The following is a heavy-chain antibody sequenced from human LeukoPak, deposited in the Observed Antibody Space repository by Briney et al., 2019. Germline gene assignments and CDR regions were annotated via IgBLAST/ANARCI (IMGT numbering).Heavy chain of an antibody. J-gene: IGHJ5*02. Sequence: GGSLRLSCVGSGFTISNYWMHWVRQAPGTGLVWVSRIHPDGSITTYADSVKGRFTISRDNAKNTLYLQMDSLRAEDTAVYYCAPQQTYSPYNWFDPWGQGTLVTVSS. CDR1: GFTISNYW. CDR2: IHPDGSIT. CDR3: APQQTYSPYNWFDP. V-gene: IGHV3-74*03. D-gene: IGHD5-12*01.